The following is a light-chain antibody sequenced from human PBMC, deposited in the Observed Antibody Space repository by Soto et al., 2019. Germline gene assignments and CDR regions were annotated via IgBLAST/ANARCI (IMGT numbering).Light chain of an antibody. J-gene: IGLJ1*01. CDR1: KLGDKY. Sequence: SYELTQPPSVSASPGQTASLTCSGDKLGDKYACWYQQKPGQSPVLVIYQDSKRPSGIPERFSGSNSGNTATLTISGTQAMDEADYYCQAWDSSTAVFGTGTKLTVL. CDR2: QDS. V-gene: IGLV3-1*01. CDR3: QAWDSSTAV.